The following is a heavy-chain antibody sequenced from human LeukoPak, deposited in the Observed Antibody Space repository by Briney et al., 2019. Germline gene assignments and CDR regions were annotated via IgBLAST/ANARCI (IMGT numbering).Heavy chain of an antibody. Sequence: SETLSLTCTVSGYSISSGYYWGWIRQPPGKGREWIGSIYHSGSTYYNPSLKSRVTISVDTSKNQFSLKLSSVSAADTAVYYCASYGDYVSAPNWGQGTLVTVSS. D-gene: IGHD4-17*01. CDR3: ASYGDYVSAPN. J-gene: IGHJ4*02. V-gene: IGHV4-38-2*02. CDR1: GYSISSGYY. CDR2: IYHSGST.